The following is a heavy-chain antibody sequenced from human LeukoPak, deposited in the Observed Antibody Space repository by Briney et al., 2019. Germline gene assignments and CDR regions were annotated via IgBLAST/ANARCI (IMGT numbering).Heavy chain of an antibody. J-gene: IGHJ4*02. D-gene: IGHD4-17*01. CDR3: VHHDYGDSYVG. CDR1: GITFNIYW. V-gene: IGHV3-74*01. CDR2: ITPDGTKT. Sequence: PGGSLRLSCEASGITFNIYWMHWVRQAPGQGLVWVSRITPDGTKTDYADSVKGRFTISRDNAKNTLYLQMNSLRAEDAAVYFCVHHDYGDSYVGGGQGTLVTVSS.